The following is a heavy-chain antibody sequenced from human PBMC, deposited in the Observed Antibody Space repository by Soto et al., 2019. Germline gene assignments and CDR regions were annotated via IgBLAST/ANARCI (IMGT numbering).Heavy chain of an antibody. CDR2: MNPNSGNT. J-gene: IGHJ4*02. Sequence: QVQLVQSWAEVKKPGASVKVSCKASGYTFTSYDINWVRQATGQGLEWMGWMNPNSGNTGYAQKFRGRVVITRNTSISTAYMELSSLRCEDTAVYCCARERSGSSDYWGQGTLVTVSS. CDR1: GYTFTSYD. CDR3: ARERSGSSDY. D-gene: IGHD1-26*01. V-gene: IGHV1-8*01.